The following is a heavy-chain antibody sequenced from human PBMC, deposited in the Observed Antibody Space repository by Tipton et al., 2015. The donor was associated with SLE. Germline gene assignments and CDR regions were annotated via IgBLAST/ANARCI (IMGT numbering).Heavy chain of an antibody. J-gene: IGHJ4*02. Sequence: RSLRLSCAASGFTFSSYIMNWVRQAPGKGPEWVAVILFDGSNKYYTDSVKGRFTISRDNSKSTLYLQMNSLRTEDTAVYYCARDFLGSGSYLDYWGQGTLVTVSS. CDR2: ILFDGSNK. D-gene: IGHD3-16*01. CDR1: GFTFSSYI. CDR3: ARDFLGSGSYLDY. V-gene: IGHV3-30*10.